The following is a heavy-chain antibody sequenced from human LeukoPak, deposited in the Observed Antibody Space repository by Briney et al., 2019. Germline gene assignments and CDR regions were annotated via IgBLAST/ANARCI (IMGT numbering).Heavy chain of an antibody. J-gene: IGHJ5*02. V-gene: IGHV4-38-2*01. CDR3: ARGSGGSEMSFDP. CDR1: GYSISSGYY. D-gene: IGHD3-10*01. CDR2: IYHSGST. Sequence: SETLCLTCAVSGYSISSGYYCCWIRQPPGRGLEWIGSIYHSGSTYYNPSLKSRVTISVDTSKNQFSLKLSSVTAADTAVYYCARGSGGSEMSFDPWGQGTLVTVSS.